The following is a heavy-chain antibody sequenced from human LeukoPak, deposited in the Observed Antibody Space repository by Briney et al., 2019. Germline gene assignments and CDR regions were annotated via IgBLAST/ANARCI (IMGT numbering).Heavy chain of an antibody. CDR2: GLYTGNT. D-gene: IGHD6-6*01. J-gene: IGHJ4*02. CDR3: AREHRSSKYFDS. Sequence: SETLSLTCSVSGVSIAVNHYYWGWIRQPPGKGLEWIGSGLYTGNTYSNPSLRSRVTISVDTSKNEFSLKMNSVTAADTAVYYCAREHRSSKYFDSWGQGALMIVSS. CDR1: GVSIAVNHYY. V-gene: IGHV4-39*02.